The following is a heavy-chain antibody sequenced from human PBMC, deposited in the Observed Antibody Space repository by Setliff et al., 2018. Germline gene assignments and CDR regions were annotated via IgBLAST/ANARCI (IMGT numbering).Heavy chain of an antibody. Sequence: ASVKVSCKPSGYTFTDYYMHWVRQAPGLGLEWMGTINPSSGRTSYAQKFQGRVTMTRDTSTSTVYMDMSSLRSEDTAVYYCARDVFPYHYEGAFDIWGQGTMVTVSS. CDR1: GYTFTDYY. CDR3: ARDVFPYHYEGAFDI. J-gene: IGHJ3*02. CDR2: INPSSGRT. D-gene: IGHD3-22*01. V-gene: IGHV1-46*01.